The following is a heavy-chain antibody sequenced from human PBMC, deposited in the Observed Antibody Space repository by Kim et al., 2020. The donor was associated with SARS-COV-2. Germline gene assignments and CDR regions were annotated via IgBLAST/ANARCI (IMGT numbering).Heavy chain of an antibody. D-gene: IGHD6-19*01. J-gene: IGHJ4*02. CDR3: AREGWLVGFDY. V-gene: IGHV6-1*01. CDR2: N. Sequence: NDNAPSVKSRVTINPDNSKNHFCLQLNSVTPEDTAVYYCAREGWLVGFDYWGQGTLVTVSS.